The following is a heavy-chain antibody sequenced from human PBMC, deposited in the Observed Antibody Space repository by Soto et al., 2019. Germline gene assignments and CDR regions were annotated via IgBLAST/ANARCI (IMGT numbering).Heavy chain of an antibody. V-gene: IGHV3-30*15. J-gene: IGHJ4*02. CDR3: ARDRLRLGELSLIGYFDY. D-gene: IGHD3-16*02. CDR2: ISYDGINE. CDR1: GFTFTSYS. Sequence: GGSLRLSCEASGFTFTSYSMHLVRQAPGKGLEWVAVISYDGINEYYADSVKGRFTISRDNSKNTLFLQMSSLRVEDTAVYYCARDRLRLGELSLIGYFDYWGQRTLVTVSS.